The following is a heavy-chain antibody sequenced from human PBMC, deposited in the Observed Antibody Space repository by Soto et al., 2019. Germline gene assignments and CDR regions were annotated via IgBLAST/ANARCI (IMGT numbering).Heavy chain of an antibody. D-gene: IGHD2-15*01. J-gene: IGHJ5*02. Sequence: ASGGTFSSYAISWVRQAPGQGLEWMGGIIPIFGTANYAQKFQGRVTITADESTSTAYMELSSLRSEDTAVYYCASGRQVAALYNWFDPWGQGTLVTVSS. CDR3: ASGRQVAALYNWFDP. CDR1: GGTFSSYA. V-gene: IGHV1-69*01. CDR2: IIPIFGTA.